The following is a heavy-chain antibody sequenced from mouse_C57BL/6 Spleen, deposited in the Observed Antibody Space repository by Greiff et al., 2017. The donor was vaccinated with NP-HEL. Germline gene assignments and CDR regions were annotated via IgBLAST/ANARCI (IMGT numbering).Heavy chain of an antibody. CDR2: INPNNGGN. D-gene: IGHD3-3*01. J-gene: IGHJ3*01. CDR1: GYTFTDYN. Sequence: VQLQQSGPELVKPGASVKIPCKASGYTFTDYNMDWVKQSHGKSLEWIGDINPNNGGNIYNQKFNGKATLTVSKSSSTAYMELRSLTSEDTAVYYCARRGRLGFAYWGQGTLVTVSA. CDR3: ARRGRLGFAY. V-gene: IGHV1-18*01.